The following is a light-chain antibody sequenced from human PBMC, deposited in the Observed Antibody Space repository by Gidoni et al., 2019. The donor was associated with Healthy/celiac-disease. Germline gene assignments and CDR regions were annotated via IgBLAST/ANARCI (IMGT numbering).Light chain of an antibody. Sequence: IVLTQSPGTLPLSPGERATLSCRASQSVSSSYLAWYQQKPGQAPRLLIYGASSRATGIPDRFSGSGSGTDFTLTISRLEPEDVAVYYCQQDGSSRTFGQGTKVEIK. J-gene: IGKJ1*01. CDR3: QQDGSSRT. CDR1: QSVSSSY. CDR2: GAS. V-gene: IGKV3-20*01.